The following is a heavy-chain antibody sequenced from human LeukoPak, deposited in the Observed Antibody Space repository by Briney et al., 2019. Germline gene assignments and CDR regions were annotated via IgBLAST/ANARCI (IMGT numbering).Heavy chain of an antibody. D-gene: IGHD3-22*01. Sequence: SETLSLTCAVYGGSFSVYYWSWIRQPPGKGLEWIGEINHSGSTNYNPSLKSRVTISVDTSKNQFSLKLSSVTAADTAVYYCARGITMINWFDPWGQGTLVTVSS. CDR1: GGSFSVYY. J-gene: IGHJ5*02. CDR2: INHSGST. CDR3: ARGITMINWFDP. V-gene: IGHV4-34*01.